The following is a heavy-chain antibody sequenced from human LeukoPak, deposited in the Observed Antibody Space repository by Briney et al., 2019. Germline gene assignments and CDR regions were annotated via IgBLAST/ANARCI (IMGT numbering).Heavy chain of an antibody. Sequence: GGSLRLSCAASGFTFSSSGMCWVRQAPGKGLEWVATIGSRNSDTYYTESVKGRFTVSRDNSKNILYLQMNSLRAEDTAVYYCAKRIFADRPVAGLDYWGQGALVTVSS. CDR3: AKRIFADRPVAGLDY. V-gene: IGHV3-23*05. CDR2: IGSRNSDT. J-gene: IGHJ4*02. D-gene: IGHD6-19*01. CDR1: GFTFSSSG.